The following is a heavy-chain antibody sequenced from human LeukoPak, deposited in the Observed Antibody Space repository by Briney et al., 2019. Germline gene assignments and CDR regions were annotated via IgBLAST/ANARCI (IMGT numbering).Heavy chain of an antibody. V-gene: IGHV4-39*07. CDR3: SGIATRLELGSSWFDP. J-gene: IGHJ5*02. CDR1: GGSISSISYY. Sequence: PSETLSLTCTVLGGSISSISYYWGWVRRPPGRGLEWFGGIYTSGSTNYNPSLKSRVTISVDTSKNQFSLKLSSVTAADTAVYYCSGIATRLELGSSWFDPWGQGTLVTVSS. D-gene: IGHD6-6*01. CDR2: IYTSGST.